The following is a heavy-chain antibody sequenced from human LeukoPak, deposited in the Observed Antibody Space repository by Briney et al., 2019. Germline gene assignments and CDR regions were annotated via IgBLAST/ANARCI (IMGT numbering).Heavy chain of an antibody. CDR1: GFTFSNYW. D-gene: IGHD1-1*01. CDR2: IKPDGSDK. Sequence: GGSLRLSCAASGFTFSNYWMSWVRQTPGKGLECVANIKPDGSDKYYVDSVKGRFTITRDNAKNSLYLQINSLRADDTAVYYCARLPTTPTFDYWGQGTLVTVSS. V-gene: IGHV3-7*01. CDR3: ARLPTTPTFDY. J-gene: IGHJ4*02.